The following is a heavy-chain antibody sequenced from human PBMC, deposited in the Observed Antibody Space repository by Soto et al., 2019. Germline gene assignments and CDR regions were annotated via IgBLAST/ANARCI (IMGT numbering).Heavy chain of an antibody. V-gene: IGHV3-23*01. Sequence: EVQLLESGGGLVQPGGSLRLSCAASGFTFSSYAMSWVRQAPGKGLEWVSAISGGGGSTYYADSVKGRFTISRDNSKNTLYLQMNSLRAEDTAVYYCANPPLLWGSGSYALFDYWGQGTLVTVSS. CDR1: GFTFSSYA. D-gene: IGHD3-10*01. J-gene: IGHJ4*02. CDR3: ANPPLLWGSGSYALFDY. CDR2: ISGGGGST.